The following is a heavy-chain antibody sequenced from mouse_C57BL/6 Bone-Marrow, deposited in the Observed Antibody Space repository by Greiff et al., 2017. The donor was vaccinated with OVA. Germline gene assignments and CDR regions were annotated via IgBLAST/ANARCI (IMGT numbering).Heavy chain of an antibody. CDR2: IYPGSGST. D-gene: IGHD4-1*01. CDR3: GREELGQGYYFDY. V-gene: IGHV1-55*01. Sequence: QVQLQQPGAELVKPGASVKMSCKASGYTFTSYWITWVKQRPGQGLEWIGDIYPGSGSTNYNEKFKRKATLTVDTSSSTAYMQLSSLTSEDAAVYYCGREELGQGYYFDYWGQGTTLTVAA. CDR1: GYTFTSYW. J-gene: IGHJ2*01.